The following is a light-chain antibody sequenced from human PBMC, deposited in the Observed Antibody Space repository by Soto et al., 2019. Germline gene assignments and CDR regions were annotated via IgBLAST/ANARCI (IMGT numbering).Light chain of an antibody. CDR3: QQYNSYLWT. Sequence: DIQMTQSPSTLSASVGDRVTITCRASQSISSWLAWYQQKPGRAPKLLIYDASSLESGVPSRFSGSGSGTEFTLTISSLQPADFATYYCQQYNSYLWTFGQEPKVDIK. CDR1: QSISSW. V-gene: IGKV1-5*01. J-gene: IGKJ1*01. CDR2: DAS.